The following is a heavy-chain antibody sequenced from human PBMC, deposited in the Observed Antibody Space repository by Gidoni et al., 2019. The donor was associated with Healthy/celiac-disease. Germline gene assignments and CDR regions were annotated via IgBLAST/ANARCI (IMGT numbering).Heavy chain of an antibody. CDR2: INAGNGNT. J-gene: IGHJ3*02. D-gene: IGHD2-15*01. Sequence: QVQLVQSGAEVKKPGASVKVSCKASGYTFTSYAMHWVRQAPGQMLEWRGWINAGNGNTKYSQKFQGRVTITRDTSASTAYMELSSLRSEDTAVYYCARDLLGYCSGGSCYVDAFDIWGQGTMVTVSS. V-gene: IGHV1-3*01. CDR3: ARDLLGYCSGGSCYVDAFDI. CDR1: GYTFTSYA.